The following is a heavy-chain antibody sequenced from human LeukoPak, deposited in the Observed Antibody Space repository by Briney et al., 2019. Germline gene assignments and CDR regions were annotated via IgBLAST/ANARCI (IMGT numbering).Heavy chain of an antibody. J-gene: IGHJ4*02. D-gene: IGHD3-22*01. CDR2: ISWNSGSI. Sequence: GRSLRLSCAASGFTFDDYAMHWVRHAPGKGLEWVSGISWNSGSIGYADSVKGRFTISRDNAKNSLYLQMNSLRAEDTALYYCAKDIAYYDSSGYTFDYWGQGTLVTVSS. V-gene: IGHV3-9*01. CDR1: GFTFDDYA. CDR3: AKDIAYYDSSGYTFDY.